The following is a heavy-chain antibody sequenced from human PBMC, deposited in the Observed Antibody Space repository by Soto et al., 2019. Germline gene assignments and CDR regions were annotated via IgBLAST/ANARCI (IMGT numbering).Heavy chain of an antibody. D-gene: IGHD2-15*01. V-gene: IGHV1-69*01. CDR3: ARDGGGSYYKRDYYYYGMDV. CDR1: GGTFSSYA. Sequence: QVQLVQSGAEVKKPGSSVKVSCKASGGTFSSYAISWVRQAPGQGLEWMGGIIPIVGTANYAQKFQGRVTITADESTSTAYMELSSLRSEDTAVYYCARDGGGSYYKRDYYYYGMDVWGQGTTVTVSS. J-gene: IGHJ6*02. CDR2: IIPIVGTA.